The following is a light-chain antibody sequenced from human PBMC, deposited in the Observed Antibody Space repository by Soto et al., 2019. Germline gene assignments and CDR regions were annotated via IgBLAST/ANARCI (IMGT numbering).Light chain of an antibody. CDR3: QQYGSSPPT. Sequence: EIVLTQSPGTLSLSPGERATLSCRASQSVSSSYLAWYQQKPGQAPRLLIYGASSRATGIPDRFSGSGSGTDFTLTISRLEPEEFAVYYCQQYGSSPPTFGQGTEVEIK. CDR2: GAS. CDR1: QSVSSSY. J-gene: IGKJ1*01. V-gene: IGKV3-20*01.